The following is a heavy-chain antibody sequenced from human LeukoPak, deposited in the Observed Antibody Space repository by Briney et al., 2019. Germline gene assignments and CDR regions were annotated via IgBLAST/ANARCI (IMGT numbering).Heavy chain of an antibody. CDR2: ISSSSSYI. V-gene: IGHV3-21*01. D-gene: IGHD6-13*01. CDR1: GFTFSSYS. Sequence: GGSLRLSCAASGFTFSSYSMNWVRQAPGKGLEWVSSISSSSSYIYYADSVKGRFTISRDNAKNSLYLQMNSLRAEDMAVYYCAREPLYSSSWYGGNYWGQGTLVTVSS. J-gene: IGHJ4*02. CDR3: AREPLYSSSWYGGNY.